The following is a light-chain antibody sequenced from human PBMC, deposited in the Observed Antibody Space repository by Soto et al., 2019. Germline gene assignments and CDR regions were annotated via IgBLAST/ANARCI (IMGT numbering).Light chain of an antibody. V-gene: IGKV2-28*01. Sequence: DIVMTQSPLSLPVIPGEPASISCRSSGDLQRSHGYSYLDWYLQKPGQSPQLLIYLGSNRASGVPDRLSGSGSGTDFTLKTSRVEAEDVGVYYCMQVLQTPYTFGQGTRLEIK. CDR3: MQVLQTPYT. CDR2: LGS. J-gene: IGKJ2*01. CDR1: GDLQRSHGYSY.